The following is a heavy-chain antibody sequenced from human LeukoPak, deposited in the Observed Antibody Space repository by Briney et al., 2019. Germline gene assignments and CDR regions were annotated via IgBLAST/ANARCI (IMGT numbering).Heavy chain of an antibody. CDR3: ARHGARITMSF. CDR1: GGSISSSSYY. V-gene: IGHV4-39*01. J-gene: IGHJ4*02. CDR2: IFYTGGT. Sequence: SETLSLTCTVSGGSISSSSYYWGWIRQAPGKGLQWIGSIFYTGGTYYNPSLKSRVTLSVDTSKNQFSLNVSSVIAADTAVYYCARHGARITMSFWGQGTLVTVSS. D-gene: IGHD1-14*01.